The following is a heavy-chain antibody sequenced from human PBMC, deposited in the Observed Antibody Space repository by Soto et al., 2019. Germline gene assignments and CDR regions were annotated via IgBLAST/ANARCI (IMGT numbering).Heavy chain of an antibody. Sequence: LSLTCAVSGAANTAGGYSWSWMRQPPGNGLQWIGYMYHTGSANYNPSLKGRVTMSFDTSTNDFSLKLNSVTAADTAVYFCARLSGTRYFGFWGPGLLVTVSS. J-gene: IGHJ4*03. D-gene: IGHD1-26*01. CDR2: MYHTGSA. V-gene: IGHV4-30-2*01. CDR3: ARLSGTRYFGF. CDR1: GAANTAGGYS.